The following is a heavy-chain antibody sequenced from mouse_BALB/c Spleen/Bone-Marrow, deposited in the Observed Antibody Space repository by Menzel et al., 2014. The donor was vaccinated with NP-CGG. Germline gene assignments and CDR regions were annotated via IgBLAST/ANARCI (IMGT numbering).Heavy chain of an antibody. V-gene: IGHV14-3*02. J-gene: IGHJ4*01. CDR1: GFNIKDTY. D-gene: IGHD4-1*01. CDR2: IDPANGNT. CDR3: ARWEYYAMDY. Sequence: VQLKHSGAELVKPGASVKLSCTASGFNIKDTYMHWVKQRPEQGLEWIGRIDPANGNTKYDPKFQGKATITADTSSNTTYLQLISRTSEDAAVYYCARWEYYAMDYWGQGTSVTVSS.